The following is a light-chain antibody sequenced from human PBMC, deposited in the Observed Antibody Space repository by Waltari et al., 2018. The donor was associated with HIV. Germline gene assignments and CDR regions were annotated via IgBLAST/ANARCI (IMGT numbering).Light chain of an antibody. CDR3: AAWDDSLSGYV. CDR1: SSNIGSTY. V-gene: IGLV1-47*01. CDR2: RNN. Sequence: QSVLTQPPSASGTPGQRVTIPCSGSSSNIGSTYVYWYQQLPGTAPKLLIFRNNQRPSGVPDRFSGSKSGTSGSLAISGLRSEDEAEYYCAAWDDSLSGYVFGTGTKVTVL. J-gene: IGLJ1*01.